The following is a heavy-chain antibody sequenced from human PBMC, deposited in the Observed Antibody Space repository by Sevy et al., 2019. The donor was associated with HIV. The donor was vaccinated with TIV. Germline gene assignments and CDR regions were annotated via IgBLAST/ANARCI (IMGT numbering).Heavy chain of an antibody. CDR3: ARRLAGDAFDI. CDR2: INPNSGGT. Sequence: ASVKVSCKASGYTFTGYYMHWVRQAPGQGLEWMGWINPNSGGTNYAQKFQGWVTMTRDTSISTAYMELSRLRADDTAVYYCARRLAGDAFDIWGQGTMVTVSS. V-gene: IGHV1-2*04. CDR1: GYTFTGYY. J-gene: IGHJ3*02. D-gene: IGHD7-27*01.